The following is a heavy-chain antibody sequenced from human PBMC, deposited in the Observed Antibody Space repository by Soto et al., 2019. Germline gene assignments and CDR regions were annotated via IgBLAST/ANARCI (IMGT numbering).Heavy chain of an antibody. D-gene: IGHD3-16*01. CDR1: GASVTSGIYY. J-gene: IGHJ5*02. Sequence: QVQLQESGPGLVKPSETLSLTCSVSGASVTSGIYYWTWIRQPPGRRLEWIGFIYDGGGSNYSPSLRGRVTMSIDSSKNQFSLRLASVTAADTAVYYCARADGREFDYDDVWGTRGDWFDPWGQGTLVTVSS. CDR2: IYDGGGS. V-gene: IGHV4-61*01. CDR3: ARADGREFDYDDVWGTRGDWFDP.